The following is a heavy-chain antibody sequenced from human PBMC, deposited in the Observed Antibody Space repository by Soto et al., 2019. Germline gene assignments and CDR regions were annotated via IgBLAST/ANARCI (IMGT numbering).Heavy chain of an antibody. CDR3: AHSQGPVDH. Sequence: QITLKESGPTLVKPAQTLTLTCSFSGFSLSSSGVGVGWIRQSPENVLEWLALIYWDDDKRYSPLLKSRLTITTDISENRVVLTLTTMAPVDTGTYDCAHSQGPVDHCGECTVVTVS. J-gene: IGHJ1*01. CDR1: GFSLSSSGVG. D-gene: IGHD3-9*01. CDR2: IYWDDDK. V-gene: IGHV2-5*02.